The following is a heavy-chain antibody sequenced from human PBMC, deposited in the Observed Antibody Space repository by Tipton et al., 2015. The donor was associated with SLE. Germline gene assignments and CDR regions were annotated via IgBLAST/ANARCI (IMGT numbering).Heavy chain of an antibody. CDR3: AREQPTDYVFDY. Sequence: SLRLSCDVSGGSISSNNWWSWVRQPPGKGLEWIGEIYHSGSTNYNPSLKSRVTISVDKSKNQFSLKLRSVTAADTAVYYCAREQPTDYVFDYWGQGTLVTVSS. V-gene: IGHV4-4*02. CDR2: IYHSGST. D-gene: IGHD4-17*01. J-gene: IGHJ4*02. CDR1: GGSISSNNW.